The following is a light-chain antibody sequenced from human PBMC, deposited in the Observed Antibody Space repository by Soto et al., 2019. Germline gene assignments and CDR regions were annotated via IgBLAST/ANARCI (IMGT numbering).Light chain of an antibody. CDR1: STDFVSYKR. CDR3: SLYTSENAYV. Sequence: QPVLTQPPAVSGSPGQSVTISCTGTSTDFVSYKRVSWYQQPPGTAPKLMIYEVSKRPSGVPDRFSGSKSGNTASLTISGLQAADEADYYCSLYTSENAYVFGTGTKVTVL. V-gene: IGLV2-18*01. CDR2: EVS. J-gene: IGLJ1*01.